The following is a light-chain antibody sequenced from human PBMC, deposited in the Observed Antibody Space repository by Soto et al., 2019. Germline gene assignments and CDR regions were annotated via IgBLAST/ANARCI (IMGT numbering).Light chain of an antibody. Sequence: QSVLTQPASVSGSPGQSITISCIGIISDVGNYHLVSWYQQHPGKAPKLMIYEGSKRPSGVSNRFSGSKSGNTASLTISGLQAEDEADYYCSSYTSSSSYVFGTGTKVTVL. CDR3: SSYTSSSSYV. J-gene: IGLJ1*01. CDR1: ISDVGNYHL. CDR2: EGS. V-gene: IGLV2-14*02.